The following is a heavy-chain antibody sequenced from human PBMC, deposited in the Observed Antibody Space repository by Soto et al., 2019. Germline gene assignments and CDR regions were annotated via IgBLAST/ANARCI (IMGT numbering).Heavy chain of an antibody. CDR2: INPNSGGT. CDR1: GYTFTGYY. J-gene: IGHJ4*02. CDR3: ARVPPQRYCSGGSCSFDY. D-gene: IGHD2-15*01. Sequence: ASVKVSCKASGYTFTGYYMHWVRQAPGQGLEWMGWINPNSGGTNYAQKFQGWVTMTRDTSISTAYMELSRLRSDDTAVYYCARVPPQRYCSGGSCSFDYWGQGTLVTVSS. V-gene: IGHV1-2*04.